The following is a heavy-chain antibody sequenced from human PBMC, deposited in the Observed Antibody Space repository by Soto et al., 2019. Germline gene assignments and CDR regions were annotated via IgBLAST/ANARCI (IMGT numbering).Heavy chain of an antibody. CDR2: INTYKGNT. CDR3: AKVQGKWSKFSDY. D-gene: IGHD2-15*01. V-gene: IGHV1-18*01. CDR1: GYTFTNYG. J-gene: IGHJ4*02. Sequence: QVQLVQSGAEVKKPGASVKVSCKASGYTFTNYGVSWVRQAPGQGLEWMGWINTYKGNTNYAQKFQGRVTMTTDTSTSTAYMELRSLRSDDTAIYYCAKVQGKWSKFSDYWGQGTLDTVSS.